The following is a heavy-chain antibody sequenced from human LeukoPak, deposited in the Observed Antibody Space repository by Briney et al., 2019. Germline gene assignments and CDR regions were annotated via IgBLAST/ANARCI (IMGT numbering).Heavy chain of an antibody. Sequence: GGSLRLSCAASGFTVSSNYMTWVRQAPGKGLEWVSSLTGGSDNSEHADSVKGRFSISRDNSKNTLYLQMNSLTAEDTAVYYCVRGWQQLGSWGRGTLVTVSS. D-gene: IGHD1-1*01. CDR2: LTGGSDNS. CDR3: VRGWQQLGS. CDR1: GFTVSSNY. V-gene: IGHV3-23*01. J-gene: IGHJ5*02.